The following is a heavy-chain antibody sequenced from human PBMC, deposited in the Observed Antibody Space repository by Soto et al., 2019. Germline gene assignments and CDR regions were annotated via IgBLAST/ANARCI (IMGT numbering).Heavy chain of an antibody. CDR2: IYPGDSDT. CDR3: ARQKVGYEILGAMDV. D-gene: IGHD1-26*01. V-gene: IGHV5-51*01. Sequence: MKISCKGSVYSFTSYWIGWVRPMPGKGLEWMGIIYPGDSDTRYSPSFQGQVTISADKSIGTAYLQWSSLKASDTAMYYCARQKVGYEILGAMDVCGQRTTVTVS. J-gene: IGHJ6*02. CDR1: VYSFTSYW.